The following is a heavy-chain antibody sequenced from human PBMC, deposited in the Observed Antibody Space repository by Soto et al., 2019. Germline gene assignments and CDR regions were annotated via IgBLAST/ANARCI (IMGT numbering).Heavy chain of an antibody. D-gene: IGHD2-15*01. V-gene: IGHV1-2*02. J-gene: IGHJ6*02. CDR2: INPNSGGT. Sequence: ASVKVSCKASGYTFTGYYMHWVRQAPGQGLEWMGWINPNSGGTNYAQKFQGRVTMTRDTSISTAYMELSRLRSDDTAVYYCASLGRYCSGGSCYLYYYYGMDVWGQGTTVTVSS. CDR1: GYTFTGYY. CDR3: ASLGRYCSGGSCYLYYYYGMDV.